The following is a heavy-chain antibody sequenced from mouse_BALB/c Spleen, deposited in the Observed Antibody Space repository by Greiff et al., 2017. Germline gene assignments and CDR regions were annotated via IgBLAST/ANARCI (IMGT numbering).Heavy chain of an antibody. CDR3: TRDGKGAWFAY. CDR2: IYPSDSYT. D-gene: IGHD2-1*01. CDR1: GYTFTSYW. J-gene: IGHJ3*01. Sequence: QVQLQQSGAELVRPGASVKLSCKASGYTFTSYWINWVKQRPGQGLEWIGNIYPSDSYTNYNQKFKDKATLTVDKSSSTAYMQLSSPTSEDSAVYYCTRDGKGAWFAYWGQGTLVTVSA. V-gene: IGHV1-69*02.